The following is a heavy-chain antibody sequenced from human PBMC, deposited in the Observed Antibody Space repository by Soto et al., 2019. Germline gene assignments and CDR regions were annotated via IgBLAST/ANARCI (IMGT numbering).Heavy chain of an antibody. CDR3: AKDLQQLVLRDYFDY. CDR1: GFTFSSYG. V-gene: IGHV3-30*18. Sequence: PGGSLRLSCAASGFTFSSYGMHWVRQAPGKGLEWVAVISYDGSNKYYADSVKGRFTISRDNSKNTLYLQMNSLRAEDTAVYYCAKDLQQLVLRDYFDYSCQGTLVTVSS. D-gene: IGHD6-6*01. J-gene: IGHJ4*02. CDR2: ISYDGSNK.